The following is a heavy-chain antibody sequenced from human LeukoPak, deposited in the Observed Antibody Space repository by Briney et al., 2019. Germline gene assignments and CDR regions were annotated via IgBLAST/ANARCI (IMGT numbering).Heavy chain of an antibody. CDR2: IRTSGSTI. CDR1: GFPLSRYQ. V-gene: IGHV3-48*03. D-gene: IGHD1-26*01. CDR3: AREKSQTYSGSFGY. Sequence: GGSLRLSCAASGFPLSRYQMNWVRHAPRKGLERLSYIRTSGSTIHYTDHVKGRFKKSTTNANNSLSLQMNSLRGEDTAVYYCAREKSQTYSGSFGYWGQGTLVTVSS. J-gene: IGHJ4*02.